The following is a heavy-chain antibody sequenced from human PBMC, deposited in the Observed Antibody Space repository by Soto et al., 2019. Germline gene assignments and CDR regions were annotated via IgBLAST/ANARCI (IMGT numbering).Heavy chain of an antibody. CDR1: GFTFSSYA. D-gene: IGHD2-21*02. Sequence: QVQLVESGGGVVQPGRSLRLSCAASGFTFSSYAMHWVRQAPGKGLEWVAVISYDGSNKYYADSVKGRFTISRDNSKNTLYLQMNSLRAEDTAVYYCAGGYFALVYDWGQGTLVTVSS. V-gene: IGHV3-30-3*01. CDR3: AGGYFALVYD. J-gene: IGHJ4*02. CDR2: ISYDGSNK.